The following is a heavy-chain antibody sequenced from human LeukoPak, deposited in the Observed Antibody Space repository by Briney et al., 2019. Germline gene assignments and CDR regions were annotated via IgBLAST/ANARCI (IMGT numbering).Heavy chain of an antibody. CDR1: GFTVKNNY. D-gene: IGHD3-9*01. CDR3: ARVAFFDWSLADY. Sequence: GGSLRLSCVAPGFTVKNNYMSWVRQAPGKGLEWVSVIYSGGSTYYADSVKGRFTISRDNSKSTVFLQMNSLRAEDTAVYYCARVAFFDWSLADYWGQGTLVTVSS. CDR2: IYSGGST. J-gene: IGHJ4*02. V-gene: IGHV3-66*01.